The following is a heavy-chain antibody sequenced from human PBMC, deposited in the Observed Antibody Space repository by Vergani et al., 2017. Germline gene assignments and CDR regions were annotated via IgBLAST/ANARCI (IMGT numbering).Heavy chain of an antibody. V-gene: IGHV5-51*01. Sequence: EVQLVQSGAEVTKPGESLKISCKGSGYSFTTYWIAWVRQMPGRGLEWMGIIYPGDSTTRYSPSCQGQVTISADKSISTAYLQWSSLKASDTAMYYCARFKGDSSDFYYHGMDVWGQGTTVTVSS. CDR2: IYPGDSTT. CDR3: ARFKGDSSDFYYHGMDV. J-gene: IGHJ6*02. D-gene: IGHD3-22*01. CDR1: GYSFTTYW.